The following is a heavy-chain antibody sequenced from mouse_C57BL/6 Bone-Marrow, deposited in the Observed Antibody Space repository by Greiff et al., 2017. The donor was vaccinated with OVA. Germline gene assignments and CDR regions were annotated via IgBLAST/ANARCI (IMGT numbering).Heavy chain of an antibody. D-gene: IGHD2-4*01. CDR3: ARHEELDGDYDVHYAMDY. CDR1: GYTFTEYT. V-gene: IGHV1-62-2*01. J-gene: IGHJ4*01. Sequence: VQLQQSGAELVKPGASVKLSCKASGYTFTEYTIHWVKQRSGQGLEWIGWFYPGSGSIKYNEKFKDKATLTADKSSSTVYMELSRLTSEDSAVYFCARHEELDGDYDVHYAMDYWGQGTSVTVSS. CDR2: FYPGSGSI.